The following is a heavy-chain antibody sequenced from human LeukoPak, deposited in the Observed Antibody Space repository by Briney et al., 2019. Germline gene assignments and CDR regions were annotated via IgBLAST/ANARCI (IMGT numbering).Heavy chain of an antibody. CDR2: IIPIFGTA. CDR3: ARETNAYYYGSGSSN. CDR1: GGTFSSHA. D-gene: IGHD3-10*01. Sequence: GASVKVSCKASGGTFSSHAISWVRQAPGQGLEWMGGIIPIFGTANYAQKFQGRVTITADKSTSTAYMELSGLRSEDTAVYYCARETNAYYYGSGSSNWGQGTLVTVSS. J-gene: IGHJ4*02. V-gene: IGHV1-69*06.